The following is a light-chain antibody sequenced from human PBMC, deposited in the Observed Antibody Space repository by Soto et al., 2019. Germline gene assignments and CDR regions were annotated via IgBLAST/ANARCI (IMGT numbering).Light chain of an antibody. J-gene: IGKJ1*01. Sequence: EIVLTQSPDTLSLSPGERATLSCRASQSVSSSYLAWYQQKPGQAPRLLIYGASSRATGIPDRFSGSGSGTDFTLTISRLEPEDFAVYYCQQYGSSPRTFGQGTNVDI. V-gene: IGKV3-20*01. CDR2: GAS. CDR1: QSVSSSY. CDR3: QQYGSSPRT.